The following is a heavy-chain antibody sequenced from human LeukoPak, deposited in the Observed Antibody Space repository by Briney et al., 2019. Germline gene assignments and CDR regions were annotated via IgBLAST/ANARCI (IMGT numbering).Heavy chain of an antibody. CDR1: GFTFSSYW. D-gene: IGHD3-10*01. CDR3: ARILSDYYGSGSYYFDY. J-gene: IGHJ4*02. V-gene: IGHV3-7*01. CDR2: IKQDGSEK. Sequence: GGSLRLSCAASGFTFSSYWMSWVRQAPGKGLEWVANIKQDGSEKYYVDSVKGRFTISRDNAKNSLYLQMNGLRAEDTAVYHCARILSDYYGSGSYYFDYWGQGILVTVSS.